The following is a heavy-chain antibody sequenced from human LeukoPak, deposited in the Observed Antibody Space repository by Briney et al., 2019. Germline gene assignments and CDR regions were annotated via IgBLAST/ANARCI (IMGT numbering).Heavy chain of an antibody. CDR3: ARVGCSGTSCPLD. V-gene: IGHV4-59*01. D-gene: IGHD2-2*01. Sequence: SETLSLTCTVSGGSISSYYWSWIRQPPGKGLEWIGYINYSGSTKNNPSLKSRVTISVDTSKNQFSLKVNSVTAADTAIYYCARVGCSGTSCPLDWGQGALVTVPS. J-gene: IGHJ4*02. CDR1: GGSISSYY. CDR2: INYSGST.